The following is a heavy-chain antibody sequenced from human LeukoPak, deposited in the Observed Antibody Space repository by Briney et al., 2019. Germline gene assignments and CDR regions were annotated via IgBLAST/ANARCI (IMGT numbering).Heavy chain of an antibody. J-gene: IGHJ4*02. V-gene: IGHV1-18*01. Sequence: ASVKVSCKASGDSFTSYGITWVRQAPGQGLEWLGWISASNGNTNYAQKLQGRVTMTSDTSTSTAYMDLRSLTPDDTAFYYCARYPLSYTGNWHYFFDYWGQGTLLTVSS. CDR3: ARYPLSYTGNWHYFFDY. CDR2: ISASNGNT. CDR1: GDSFTSYG. D-gene: IGHD1-7*01.